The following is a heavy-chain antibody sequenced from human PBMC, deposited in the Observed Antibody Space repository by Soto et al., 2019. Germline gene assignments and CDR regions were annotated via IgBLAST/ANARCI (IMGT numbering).Heavy chain of an antibody. D-gene: IGHD2-8*02. CDR2: INTYSDRT. J-gene: IGHJ4*02. Sequence: ASVKVSCKASGYTFINCGISWVRQAPGQGLEWLGWINTYSDRTNYAQEFRGRVSMTTEKSTSTVYMELRSLRSGDTALYYCARDYTGRGYFDHWGQGSLVTVSS. CDR1: GYTFINCG. V-gene: IGHV1-18*04. CDR3: ARDYTGRGYFDH.